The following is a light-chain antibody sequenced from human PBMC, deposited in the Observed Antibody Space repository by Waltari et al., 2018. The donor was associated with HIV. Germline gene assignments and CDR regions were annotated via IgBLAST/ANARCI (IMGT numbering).Light chain of an antibody. J-gene: IGLJ1*01. Sequence: QSVLTQPPSASGTPGQRVTISCSGSSSNVGSNPINWYRQLPGTAPKLLIYSNNQWPSGVPARFSGSKSGTSASLAISGLQSEDEADYYCAAWGDSLHGYVFGTGTKVTVV. CDR1: SSNVGSNP. V-gene: IGLV1-44*01. CDR2: SNN. CDR3: AAWGDSLHGYV.